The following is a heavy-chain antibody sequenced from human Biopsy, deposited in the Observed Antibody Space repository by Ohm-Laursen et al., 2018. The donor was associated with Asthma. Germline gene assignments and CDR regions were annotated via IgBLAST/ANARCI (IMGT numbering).Heavy chain of an antibody. V-gene: IGHV3-53*01. D-gene: IGHD3-22*01. CDR3: ARGDSSNWSHYYFDY. Sequence: SLRLSCAASGFAVSRDHMFWVRQAPGKGLEWVSVIYSGGTSHTADSVRGRFTISRDYSKNTLYLQMHSLSAEDTAVYYCARGDSSNWSHYYFDYWGQGTLVTVSS. CDR2: IYSGGTS. CDR1: GFAVSRDH. J-gene: IGHJ4*02.